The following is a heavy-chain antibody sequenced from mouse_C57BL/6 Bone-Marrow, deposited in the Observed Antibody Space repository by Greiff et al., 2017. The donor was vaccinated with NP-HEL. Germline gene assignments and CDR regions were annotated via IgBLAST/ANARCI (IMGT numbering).Heavy chain of an antibody. V-gene: IGHV1-59*01. CDR2: IDPSDSYP. D-gene: IGHD2-2*01. J-gene: IGHJ4*01. CDR3: AREGLDGYDEDYYAMDY. Sequence: QVQLQQPGAELVRPGTSVKLSCKASGYTFTSYWMHWVKQRPGQGLEWIGVIDPSDSYPNYNQKFKGKATLTVDTSSSTAYMQLSSLTSEDSAVYYCAREGLDGYDEDYYAMDYWGQGTSVTVSS. CDR1: GYTFTSYW.